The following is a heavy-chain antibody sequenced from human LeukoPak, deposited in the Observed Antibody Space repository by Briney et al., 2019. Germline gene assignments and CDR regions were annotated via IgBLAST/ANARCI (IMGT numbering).Heavy chain of an antibody. J-gene: IGHJ4*02. CDR3: AKAGCSSTTCYPPKNFDY. Sequence: QPGGSLRLSCAASGFTFSSYAMSWVRQAPGKGLEWVSGISGSGGSTYYADSVKGRFTISRDNSKNTLYLQMNSLRGEDTAVYYCAKAGCSSTTCYPPKNFDYWGQGTLVTVSS. D-gene: IGHD2-2*01. CDR2: ISGSGGST. CDR1: GFTFSSYA. V-gene: IGHV3-23*01.